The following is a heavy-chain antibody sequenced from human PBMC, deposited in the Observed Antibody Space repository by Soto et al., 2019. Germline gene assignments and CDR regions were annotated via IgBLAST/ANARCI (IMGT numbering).Heavy chain of an antibody. J-gene: IGHJ6*02. D-gene: IGHD6-25*01. CDR1: GFTFSSYG. V-gene: IGHV3-30*03. CDR3: ARDLTAAIYYYSGMDV. Sequence: GSLRLSCAASGFTFSSYGMHWVRQAPGKGLEWVAVISYDGSNKYYADSVKGRFTISRDNAKNSLYLQMNSLRAEDTAVYYCARDLTAAIYYYSGMDVWGQGTTVPVSS. CDR2: ISYDGSNK.